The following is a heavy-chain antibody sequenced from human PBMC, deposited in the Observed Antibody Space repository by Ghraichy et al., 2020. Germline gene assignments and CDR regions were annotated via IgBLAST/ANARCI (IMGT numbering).Heavy chain of an antibody. D-gene: IGHD3-22*01. V-gene: IGHV4-59*08. Sequence: GSLRLSCTVSGGSISSYYWSWIRQPPGKGLEWIGYIYYSGSTNYNPSLKSRVTISVDTSKNQFSLKLSSVTAADTAVYYCARHVGGYYLGAGWFDPWGQGTLVTVSS. J-gene: IGHJ5*02. CDR1: GGSISSYY. CDR3: ARHVGGYYLGAGWFDP. CDR2: IYYSGST.